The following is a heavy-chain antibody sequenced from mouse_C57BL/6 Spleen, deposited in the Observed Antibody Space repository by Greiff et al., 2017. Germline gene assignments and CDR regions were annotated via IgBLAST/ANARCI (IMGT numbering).Heavy chain of an antibody. Sequence: QVQLQQSGPELVKPGASVKISCKASGYAFSSSWMNWVKQRPGKGLEWIGRIYPGDGDTNYNGKCKGKATLTADKSSSTAYMQLSSLTSEDSAVYFCARGDYGNYEGFAYWGQGTLVTVSA. V-gene: IGHV1-82*01. D-gene: IGHD2-1*01. CDR2: IYPGDGDT. CDR3: ARGDYGNYEGFAY. CDR1: GYAFSSSW. J-gene: IGHJ3*01.